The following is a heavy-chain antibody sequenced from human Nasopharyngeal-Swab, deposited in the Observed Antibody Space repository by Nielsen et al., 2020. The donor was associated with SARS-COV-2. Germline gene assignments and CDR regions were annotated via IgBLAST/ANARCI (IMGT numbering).Heavy chain of an antibody. V-gene: IGHV3-33*01. CDR1: GFSFSTYG. CDR2: IWYDGSNK. D-gene: IGHD3-10*01. Sequence: GGSLRLSCAASGFSFSTYGMHWVRHSPVKGLEWLTNIWYDGSNKYYADSVKGRFTVSRDNSKNTLFLEMGSLRAEDTAVYYCARGSSVHAFDVWGQGTEVTVSS. CDR3: ARGSSVHAFDV. J-gene: IGHJ3*01.